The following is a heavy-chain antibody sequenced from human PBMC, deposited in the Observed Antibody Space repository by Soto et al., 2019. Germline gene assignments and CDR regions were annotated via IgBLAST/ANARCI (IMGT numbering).Heavy chain of an antibody. CDR1: GFTFDDYA. V-gene: IGHV3-9*01. CDR3: AKDIFGVVSPYYYYGMDV. D-gene: IGHD3-3*02. J-gene: IGHJ6*02. CDR2: ISWNSGSI. Sequence: GGSLRLSCAASGFTFDDYAMHWVRQAPGKGLEWVSGISWNSGSIGYADSVKGRFTISRDNAKNSLYLQMNSLRAEDTALYYCAKDIFGVVSPYYYYGMDVWGQGTTVTVSS.